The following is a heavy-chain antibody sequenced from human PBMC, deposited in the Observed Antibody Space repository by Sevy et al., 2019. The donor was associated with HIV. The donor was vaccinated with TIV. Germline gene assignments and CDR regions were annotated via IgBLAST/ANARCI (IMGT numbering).Heavy chain of an antibody. J-gene: IGHJ6*02. D-gene: IGHD5-12*01. Sequence: GGSLRLSCTASGFTFSSAWMSWVRQAPGKGLEWVGHIKSEFDGGAIDYAEPVKGRFSISREDSKNTVYLQMNSLKTEDTAVYYCITDPAYRGYDEEVINYYFYGMDVWGQGTTVTVSS. CDR1: GFTFSSAW. CDR2: IKSEFDGGAI. CDR3: ITDPAYRGYDEEVINYYFYGMDV. V-gene: IGHV3-15*01.